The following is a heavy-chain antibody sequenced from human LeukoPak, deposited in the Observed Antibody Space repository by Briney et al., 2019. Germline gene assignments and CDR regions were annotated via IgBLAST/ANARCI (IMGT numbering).Heavy chain of an antibody. CDR1: GFTFSNYD. Sequence: SGGSLRLSCTASGFTFSNYDVTWVRQSPGEGLEWVSSISATTIYTFSADSVRGRFTISRDNVENSLYLQMNNLRGDDTGVYFCARIGLGRDAYNSSDFWGQGTLVAVSS. J-gene: IGHJ4*02. V-gene: IGHV3-21*01. D-gene: IGHD5-24*01. CDR3: ARIGLGRDAYNSSDF. CDR2: ISATTIYT.